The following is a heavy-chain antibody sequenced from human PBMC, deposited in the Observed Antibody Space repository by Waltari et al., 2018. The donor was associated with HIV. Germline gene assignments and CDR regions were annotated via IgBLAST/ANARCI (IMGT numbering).Heavy chain of an antibody. V-gene: IGHV3-33*01. CDR2: IWYDGSNK. CDR3: ARDRSSSWYGKDYYYFGMDV. Sequence: ALIWYDGSNKYYADSVKGRFAISRDNSKNTVYLQMNSLRAEDTAVYYCARDRSSSWYGKDYYYFGMDVWGQGTTVTVSS. D-gene: IGHD6-13*01. J-gene: IGHJ6*02.